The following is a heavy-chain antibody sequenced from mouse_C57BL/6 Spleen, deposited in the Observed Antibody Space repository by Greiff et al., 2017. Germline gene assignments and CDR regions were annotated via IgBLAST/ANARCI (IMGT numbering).Heavy chain of an antibody. Sequence: EVQLVESGGDLVKPGGSLKLSCAASGFTFSSYGMSWVRQTPDKRLEWVATISSGGSYTYYPDSVKGRFTISRDNAKNTLYLQMSSLKSEDTAMYYCARHPMVTRDLDYWGQGTSVTVSS. V-gene: IGHV5-6*01. J-gene: IGHJ4*01. D-gene: IGHD2-2*01. CDR3: ARHPMVTRDLDY. CDR1: GFTFSSYG. CDR2: ISSGGSYT.